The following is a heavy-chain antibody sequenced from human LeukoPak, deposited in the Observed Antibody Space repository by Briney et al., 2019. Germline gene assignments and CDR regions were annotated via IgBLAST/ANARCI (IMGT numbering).Heavy chain of an antibody. CDR1: GDSVSSNSAA. Sequence: SQTLSLTCAISGDSVSSNSAAWNWIRQSPSRGLEWLGRTYYRSKWYNDYAVSVKSRITINPDTSKNQFSLQLNSVTPEDTAVYYCAKDARPHYYDSSGYYRSGFDYWGQGTLVTVSS. CDR3: AKDARPHYYDSSGYYRSGFDY. J-gene: IGHJ4*02. CDR2: TYYRSKWYN. D-gene: IGHD3-22*01. V-gene: IGHV6-1*01.